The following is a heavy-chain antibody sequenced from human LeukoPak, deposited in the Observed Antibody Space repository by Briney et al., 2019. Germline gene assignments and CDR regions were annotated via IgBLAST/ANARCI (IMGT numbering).Heavy chain of an antibody. J-gene: IGHJ3*02. V-gene: IGHV1-18*04. CDR1: GYTFTGYY. CDR3: ARARSGWWGDAFDI. Sequence: ASVKVSCKASGYTFTGYYMHWVRQAPGQGLEWMGWISAYNGNTNYAQKLQGRVTMTTDTSTSTAYMELRSLRSDDTAVYYCARARSGWWGDAFDIWGQGTMVTVSS. CDR2: ISAYNGNT. D-gene: IGHD6-19*01.